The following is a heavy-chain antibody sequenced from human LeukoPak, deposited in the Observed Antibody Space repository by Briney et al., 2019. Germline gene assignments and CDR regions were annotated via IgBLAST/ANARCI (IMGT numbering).Heavy chain of an antibody. CDR1: GFNFRTYG. Sequence: QTGGSLRLSCAAPGFNFRTYGMHWVRQAPGKGLEWVGVIWYDGSNKYYVDSVKGRFTISRDNSKNTLYLQMNSLRVEDTAVYYCARNDYGDYGFFEHWGQGTLVTVSS. J-gene: IGHJ4*02. D-gene: IGHD4-17*01. CDR2: IWYDGSNK. V-gene: IGHV3-33*01. CDR3: ARNDYGDYGFFEH.